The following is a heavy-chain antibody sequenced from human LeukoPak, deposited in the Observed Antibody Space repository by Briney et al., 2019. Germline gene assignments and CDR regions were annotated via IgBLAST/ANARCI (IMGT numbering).Heavy chain of an antibody. V-gene: IGHV3-64*01. CDR3: ARDRGDTYYYYTDV. CDR2: INSNGGST. CDR1: GFTFSTHG. D-gene: IGHD3-10*01. Sequence: PGGSLRLSCAASGFTFSTHGMHWVRQAPGKGLEYVSAINSNGGSTYYANSVNGRFNISRDNSKNTLYLQMGSLRTEDTAVYYCARDRGDTYYYYTDVWGKGTTVIISS. J-gene: IGHJ6*03.